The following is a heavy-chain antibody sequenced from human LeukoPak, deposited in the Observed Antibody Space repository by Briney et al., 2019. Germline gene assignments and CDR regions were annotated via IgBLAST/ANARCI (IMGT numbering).Heavy chain of an antibody. CDR3: AGGYYYDSSGYRPGFDY. V-gene: IGHV1-8*01. CDR2: MNPNSGNT. Sequence: EASVKVSCKASGYTFTSYDINWVRQAPGQGLEWMGWMNPNSGNTGYAQKFQGRVTMTRNTSISTAYMELSSLRSEDTAVYYCAGGYYYDSSGYRPGFDYWGQGTLVTVSS. D-gene: IGHD3-22*01. CDR1: GYTFTSYD. J-gene: IGHJ4*02.